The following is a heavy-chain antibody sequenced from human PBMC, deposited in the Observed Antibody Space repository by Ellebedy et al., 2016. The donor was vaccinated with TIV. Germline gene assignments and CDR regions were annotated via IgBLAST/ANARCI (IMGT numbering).Heavy chain of an antibody. D-gene: IGHD3-10*01. CDR1: GGTFSSYA. CDR2: INPNSGGT. J-gene: IGHJ3*02. CDR3: ASSYYYGSGSFSTDAFDI. Sequence: ASVKVSCKASGGTFSSYAISWVRQAPGQGLEWMGWINPNSGGTNYAQHFQGRVTMTRDTSIGTAYMELRSLRSDDTAVYYCASSYYYGSGSFSTDAFDIWGQGTLVTVSS. V-gene: IGHV1-2*02.